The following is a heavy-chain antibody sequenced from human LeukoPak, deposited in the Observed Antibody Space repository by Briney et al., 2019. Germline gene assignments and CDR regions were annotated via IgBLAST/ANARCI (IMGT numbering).Heavy chain of an antibody. D-gene: IGHD1-7*01. CDR1: GFTFSSYA. CDR3: AKDRRELRARSCDY. V-gene: IGHV3-23*01. J-gene: IGHJ4*02. CDR2: ISGSGGST. Sequence: GGSLRLSCAASGFTFSSYAMSWVRQAPGKGLEWVSSISGSGGSTYYADSVKGRFTISRDNSKNTLYLQMNSLRAEDTAVYYCAKDRRELRARSCDYWGQGTLVSVCS.